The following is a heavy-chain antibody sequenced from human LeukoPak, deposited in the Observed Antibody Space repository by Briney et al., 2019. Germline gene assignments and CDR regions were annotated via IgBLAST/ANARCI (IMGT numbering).Heavy chain of an antibody. CDR3: ARDPNGDYIGTFDM. CDR1: EFTFSSYG. V-gene: IGHV3-23*01. CDR2: ISVSGGST. J-gene: IGHJ3*02. D-gene: IGHD4-17*01. Sequence: PGGSLRLSCAASEFTFSSYGMSWVRQAPGKGLEWVSSISVSGGSTQYADSVQGRFAISRDNSKNTLYLQMNSLRAEDTAVYFCARDPNGDYIGTFDMWCRGTMVSVSS.